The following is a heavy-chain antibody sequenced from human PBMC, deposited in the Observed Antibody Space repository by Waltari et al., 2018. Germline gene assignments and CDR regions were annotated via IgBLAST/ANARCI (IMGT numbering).Heavy chain of an antibody. V-gene: IGHV1-69*09. D-gene: IGHD5-12*01. CDR3: ARGVGKGLQLDY. CDR1: GGTFSRYA. CDR2: ISPILGIA. J-gene: IGHJ4*02. Sequence: QVQLVQSGAEVKKPGSSVKVSCKASGGTFSRYAISWVRQDPGQGLEWMGRISPILGIANYAQKFQGRVTITADKSTSTAYMELSSLRSEDTAVYYCARGVGKGLQLDYWGQGTLVTVSS.